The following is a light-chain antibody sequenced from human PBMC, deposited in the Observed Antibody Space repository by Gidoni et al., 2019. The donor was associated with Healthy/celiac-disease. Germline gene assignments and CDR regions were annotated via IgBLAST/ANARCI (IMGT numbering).Light chain of an antibody. CDR3: QQYNNWPPST. J-gene: IGKJ4*01. CDR1: QSVSSN. CDR2: GAS. V-gene: IGKV3-15*01. Sequence: EIVMTQSPATLSVSPGERATLSCRASQSVSSNLAWYQQKPGQAPRLLIYGASTRDTGIPARFSGSGSGTEFTLTISSLQSEDFAVYYCQQYNNWPPSTFGGXTKVEIK.